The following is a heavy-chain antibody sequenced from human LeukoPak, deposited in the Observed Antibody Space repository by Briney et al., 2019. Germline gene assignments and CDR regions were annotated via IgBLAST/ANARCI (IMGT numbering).Heavy chain of an antibody. V-gene: IGHV5-51*01. CDR1: GFRFSNYY. Sequence: GEALKISFKGSGFRFSNYYIDWVRPMPGKGLEWMGVMYPGGSDIRYSPSFQGQVTISADKSIDTAYLQWTSLKASDSAMYYCASRTGSYYPFDSWGQGTLVTVSS. J-gene: IGHJ4*02. CDR3: ASRTGSYYPFDS. D-gene: IGHD1-26*01. CDR2: MYPGGSDI.